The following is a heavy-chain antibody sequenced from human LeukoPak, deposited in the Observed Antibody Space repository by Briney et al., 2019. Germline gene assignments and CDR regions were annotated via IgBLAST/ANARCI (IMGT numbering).Heavy chain of an antibody. V-gene: IGHV3-7*01. CDR1: GFTFSSYW. D-gene: IGHD2-2*01. Sequence: GGSLRLSCAASGFTFSSYWMSWVRQAPGKGLEWVAHIKQDGSEKYYVDSVKGRFTISRDDAKNSLYLQMNSLRAEDTAVYYCARYYCSSSSCLMFDYWGQGTLVTVSS. CDR3: ARYYCSSSSCLMFDY. CDR2: IKQDGSEK. J-gene: IGHJ4*02.